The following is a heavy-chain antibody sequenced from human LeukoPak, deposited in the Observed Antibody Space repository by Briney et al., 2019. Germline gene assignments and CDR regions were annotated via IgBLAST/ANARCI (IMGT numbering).Heavy chain of an antibody. Sequence: GGTLRLSCAASGFTFSSYGMSWVRQAPGKGLEWVSAISGSGGSTYYADSVKGRFTISRDNAKNTLYLQMNSLRAEDTAVYYCARRSRSGSYYPNWGQGTLVTVSS. D-gene: IGHD3-10*01. V-gene: IGHV3-23*01. CDR1: GFTFSSYG. CDR2: ISGSGGST. CDR3: ARRSRSGSYYPN. J-gene: IGHJ4*02.